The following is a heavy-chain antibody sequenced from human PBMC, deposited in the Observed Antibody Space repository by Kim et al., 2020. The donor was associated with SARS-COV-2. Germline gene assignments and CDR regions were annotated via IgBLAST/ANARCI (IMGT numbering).Heavy chain of an antibody. CDR3: AGDHGIAVAGDAFNI. D-gene: IGHD6-19*01. J-gene: IGHJ3*02. Sequence: GGSLRLSCATSGFTFSSYEMNWVRQAPGKGLEWVSYISSSGATIYYADSVKGRFTISRDNAKNSLYLQMDSLRAEDTAVYYCAGDHGIAVAGDAFNIWGQGTVVTVSS. CDR1: GFTFSSYE. V-gene: IGHV3-48*03. CDR2: ISSSGATI.